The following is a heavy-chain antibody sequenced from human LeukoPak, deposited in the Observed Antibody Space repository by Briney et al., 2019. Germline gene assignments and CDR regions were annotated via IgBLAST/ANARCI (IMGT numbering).Heavy chain of an antibody. CDR3: TTGVGSGSYFH. D-gene: IGHD1-26*01. V-gene: IGHV3-15*01. J-gene: IGHJ6*02. Sequence: GGSLRLSCAASGFTFSNAWMSWVHQAPGKGLEWVGRIKSKTDGGTTDYAAPVKGRFTISRDDSKNTLYLQMNSLKTEDTAVYYCTTGVGSGSYFHWGQGTTVTVSS. CDR1: GFTFSNAW. CDR2: IKSKTDGGTT.